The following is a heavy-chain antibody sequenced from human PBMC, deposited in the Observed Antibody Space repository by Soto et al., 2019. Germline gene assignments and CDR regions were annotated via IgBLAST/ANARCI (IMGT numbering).Heavy chain of an antibody. D-gene: IGHD3-22*01. Sequence: PSETLSLTCRLSGGSFSPNYWGWFRQSPGKGLEWVGYIYYGGSTNYNPSLKSRVTISIDASKSQFSLRLTSVTAADTAVYYCARSMFYSEESNYAPFDFWGQGTLVTVSS. V-gene: IGHV4-59*12. J-gene: IGHJ4*02. CDR1: GGSFSPNY. CDR2: IYYGGST. CDR3: ARSMFYSEESNYAPFDF.